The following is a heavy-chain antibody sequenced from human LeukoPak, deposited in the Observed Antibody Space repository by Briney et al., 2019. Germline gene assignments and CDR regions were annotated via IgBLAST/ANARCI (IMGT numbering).Heavy chain of an antibody. D-gene: IGHD6-19*01. CDR1: GYTFTSYA. V-gene: IGHV7-4-1*02. CDR2: INTNTGNP. Sequence: ASVKVSCKASGYTFTSYAMNWVRQAPGQGLEWMGWINTNTGNPTYAQGFTGRFVFSLDTSVSTAYLQISSLKAEDTAVYYCARDFSSSGWQSLYYYGMDVWGQGTTVTVSS. CDR3: ARDFSSSGWQSLYYYGMDV. J-gene: IGHJ6*02.